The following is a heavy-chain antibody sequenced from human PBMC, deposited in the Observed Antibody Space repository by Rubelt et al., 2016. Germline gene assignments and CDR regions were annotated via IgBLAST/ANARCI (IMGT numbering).Heavy chain of an antibody. V-gene: IGHV3-30*02. CDR3: ARGLSSGWYGGDY. Sequence: VQLLESGGGLLQPGGSLRLSCAASGFTFSSYGMHWVRQAPGKGLEWVAFIRYDGSNKYYANSVKGRFPISRDNSKNTLYLKMNSLRAEDTAVYYCARGLSSGWYGGDYWGQGTLVTVSS. CDR1: GFTFSSYG. D-gene: IGHD6-19*01. J-gene: IGHJ4*02. CDR2: IRYDGSNK.